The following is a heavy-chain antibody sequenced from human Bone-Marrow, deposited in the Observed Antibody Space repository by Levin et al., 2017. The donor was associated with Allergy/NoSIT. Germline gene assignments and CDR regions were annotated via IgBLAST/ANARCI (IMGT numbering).Heavy chain of an antibody. D-gene: IGHD1-26*01. CDR2: IYKSGSA. Sequence: SETLSLTCDVSGYSIISGYYWGWIRQPPGKGLEWIGSIYKSGSAYYNPSLMSRVTISVDTSKNQFSLKLTSVTGADTAFYYCARASSGSYRGFSDYWGQGTLVTVSS. J-gene: IGHJ4*02. CDR3: ARASSGSYRGFSDY. CDR1: GYSIISGYY. V-gene: IGHV4-38-2*01.